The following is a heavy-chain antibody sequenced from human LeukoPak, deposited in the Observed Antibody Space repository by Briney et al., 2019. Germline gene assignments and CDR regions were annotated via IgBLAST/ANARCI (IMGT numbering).Heavy chain of an antibody. CDR1: GGSISSYY. Sequence: SETLSLTCTVSGGSISSYYWRWIRQPAGKGLEWIGRIYTSGSTNYNPSLKSRVTMSVDTSKNQFSLKLSSVTAADTAVYYCARELSSGYYLAFDIWGQGTMVTVSS. CDR3: ARELSSGYYLAFDI. D-gene: IGHD3-22*01. V-gene: IGHV4-4*07. J-gene: IGHJ3*02. CDR2: IYTSGST.